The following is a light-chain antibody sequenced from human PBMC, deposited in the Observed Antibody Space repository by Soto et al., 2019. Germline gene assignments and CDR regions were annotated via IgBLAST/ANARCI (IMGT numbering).Light chain of an antibody. J-gene: IGLJ2*01. CDR1: SSDIGAYNY. CDR2: DVT. CDR3: ASYTDYNPLVI. V-gene: IGLV2-14*01. Sequence: QSALTQPASVSGSPGQSIAISCTGSSSDIGAYNYVSWYQHHPGKAPKLIIYDVTSRPSGVSSLFSGAKSGNAASLIISGLQPEDEADYFCASYTDYNPLVIFCGGTTVTVL.